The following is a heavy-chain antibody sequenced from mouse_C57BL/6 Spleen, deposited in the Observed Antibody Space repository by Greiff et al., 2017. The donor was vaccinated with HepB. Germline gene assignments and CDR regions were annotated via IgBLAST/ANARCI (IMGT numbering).Heavy chain of an antibody. V-gene: IGHV1-61*01. D-gene: IGHD1-1*01. CDR2: IYPSDSET. J-gene: IGHJ2*01. CDR3: ARRIRATVVGYFDY. Sequence: QVQLQQPGAELVRPGSSVKLSCKASGYTFTSYWMDWVKQRPGQGLEWIGNIYPSDSETHYNQKFKDKATLTVDKSSSTAYMQLSSLTSEDSAVYYCARRIRATVVGYFDYWGQGTTLTVSS. CDR1: GYTFTSYW.